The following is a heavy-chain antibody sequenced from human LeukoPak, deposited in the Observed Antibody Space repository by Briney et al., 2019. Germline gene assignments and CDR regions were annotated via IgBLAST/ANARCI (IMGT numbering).Heavy chain of an antibody. Sequence: GGSLRLSCAASGFTFSSYGMHWVRQAPGMGLEWVAVIWYDGSNKYYADSVKGRFTISRDNSKNTLYLQMNSLRAEDTAVYYCARGSGTDWFDPWGQGTLVTVSS. J-gene: IGHJ5*02. D-gene: IGHD1-14*01. CDR3: ARGSGTDWFDP. CDR2: IWYDGSNK. V-gene: IGHV3-33*01. CDR1: GFTFSSYG.